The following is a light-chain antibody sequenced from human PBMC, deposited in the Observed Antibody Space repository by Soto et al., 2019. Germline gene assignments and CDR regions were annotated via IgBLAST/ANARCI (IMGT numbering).Light chain of an antibody. V-gene: IGLV2-14*01. CDR1: SSDVGGYTY. CDR3: SSYTSSSTVV. Sequence: QSVLTQPASVSGSPGQSITISCTGTSSDVGGYTYVSWYQLHPGKAPKLMIYEVSNRPSGVSNRFSGSKSGNTASLTISGLQAEDEADYYCSSYTSSSTVVFGGGTKVTVL. CDR2: EVS. J-gene: IGLJ2*01.